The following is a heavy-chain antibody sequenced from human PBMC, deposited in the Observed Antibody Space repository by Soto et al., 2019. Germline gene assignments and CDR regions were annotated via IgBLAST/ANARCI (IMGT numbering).Heavy chain of an antibody. CDR1: GGTFSSYA. CDR3: ERDYRITMVTGGFDI. J-gene: IGHJ3*02. V-gene: IGHV1-69*01. CDR2: IITIVGTA. D-gene: IGHD3-10*01. Sequence: QVQLVQSGAEVKKPGSSVKVSCKASGGTFSSYAISWVRQAPGQGLEWMGGIITIVGTANYAQKLQGKVKSTADQSTRTAYMELSSLRSDDTDVYYCERDYRITMVTGGFDILGQGIMVTVSS.